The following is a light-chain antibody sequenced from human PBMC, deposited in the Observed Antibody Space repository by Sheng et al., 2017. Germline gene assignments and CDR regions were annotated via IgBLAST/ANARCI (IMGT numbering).Light chain of an antibody. Sequence: FMLTQPHSVSESPGKTVTISCTRSSGSIASNYVQWYQQRPGSSPTTVIYGDNQRPSGVPDRFSGSIDTSSNSASFTISGLKTEDEADYYCQSYDRNNVVFGGGTQADRP. J-gene: IGLJ2*01. CDR3: QSYDRNNVV. CDR1: SGSIASNY. CDR2: GDN. V-gene: IGLV6-57*01.